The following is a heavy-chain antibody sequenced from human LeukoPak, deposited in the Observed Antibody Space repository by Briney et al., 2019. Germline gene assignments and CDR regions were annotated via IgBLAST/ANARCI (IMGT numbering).Heavy chain of an antibody. Sequence: GGSLRLSCVASGFTFSDYYMGWIRQAPGKGLGCIAYISTSGSPIYYADSVRGRFTISRDNAKNSLYLQMNSLRDEDTAVYYCARDHVLVPATFHIWGQGTMVTASS. D-gene: IGHD2-15*01. CDR1: GFTFSDYY. J-gene: IGHJ3*02. CDR2: ISTSGSPI. CDR3: ARDHVLVPATFHI. V-gene: IGHV3-11*04.